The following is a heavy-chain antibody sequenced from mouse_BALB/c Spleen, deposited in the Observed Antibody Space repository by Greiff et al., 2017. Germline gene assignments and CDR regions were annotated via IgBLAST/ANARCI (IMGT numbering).Heavy chain of an antibody. CDR1: GFTFSSFG. D-gene: IGHD2-1*01. Sequence: EVQVVESGGGLVQPGGSRKLSCAASGFTFSSFGMHWVRQAPEKGLEWVAYISSGSSTIYYADTVKGRFTISRDNPKNTLFLQMTSLRSEDTAMYYCAREGKIYYGLDYWGQGTTLTVSS. V-gene: IGHV5-17*02. CDR3: AREGKIYYGLDY. CDR2: ISSGSSTI. J-gene: IGHJ2*01.